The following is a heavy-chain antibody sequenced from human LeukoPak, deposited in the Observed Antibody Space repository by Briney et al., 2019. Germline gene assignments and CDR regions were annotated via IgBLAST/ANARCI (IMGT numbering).Heavy chain of an antibody. V-gene: IGHV1-46*01. D-gene: IGHD5-18*01. J-gene: IGHJ4*02. Sequence: ASVKVSCKASGYTFTMYYIHWVRQAPGQGLEWMGMINPSDGATTYAQRFQGRVTITTDESTSTAYMELSSLRSEDTAVYYCARDRGYSYGYGFDYWGQGTLVTVSS. CDR2: INPSDGAT. CDR3: ARDRGYSYGYGFDY. CDR1: GYTFTMYY.